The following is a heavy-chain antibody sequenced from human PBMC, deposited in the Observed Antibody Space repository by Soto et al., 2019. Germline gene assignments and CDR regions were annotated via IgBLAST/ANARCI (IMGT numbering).Heavy chain of an antibody. J-gene: IGHJ6*02. CDR2: IYYSGST. Sequence: QVQLQESGPGLVKPSETLSLTCTVSGGSVSSGSYYWSWIRQPPGKGLEWIGYIYYSGSTNYNPSLKSRVTIAVETSKNRLSLKLSSVPAADTAVYYCARGIEGWHQGRDYYGMDVGGQGPTVTVSS. V-gene: IGHV4-61*01. D-gene: IGHD6-19*01. CDR1: GGSVSSGSYY. CDR3: ARGIEGWHQGRDYYGMDV.